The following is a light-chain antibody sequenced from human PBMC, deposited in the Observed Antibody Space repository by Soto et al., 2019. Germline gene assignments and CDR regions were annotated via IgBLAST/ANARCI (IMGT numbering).Light chain of an antibody. CDR2: GAS. Sequence: ELVLTQSPGTLSLSPGERATLSCRASQSVSNNYLAWYQQKPGQAPRLLIYGASNRATGIPDRFSGSGSGTDFTLTISSLQSEDFAVYSCQQYNNWPAITFGQGTRLEIK. CDR1: QSVSNN. J-gene: IGKJ5*01. V-gene: IGKV3D-15*01. CDR3: QQYNNWPAIT.